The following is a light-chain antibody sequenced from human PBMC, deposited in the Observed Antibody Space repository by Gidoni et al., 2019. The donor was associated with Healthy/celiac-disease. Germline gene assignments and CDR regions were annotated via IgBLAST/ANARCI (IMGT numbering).Light chain of an antibody. J-gene: IGKJ4*01. Sequence: EIVMTQSPATLSVSPGERATLSCRASQSVSSNLAWYQQKPGQAPRLLIYGASTRATGIPARFSGSGSGTEFTLTISSLQSEDFAVYYCQQYNNWPLTFAGXTKVEIK. CDR2: GAS. CDR1: QSVSSN. CDR3: QQYNNWPLT. V-gene: IGKV3-15*01.